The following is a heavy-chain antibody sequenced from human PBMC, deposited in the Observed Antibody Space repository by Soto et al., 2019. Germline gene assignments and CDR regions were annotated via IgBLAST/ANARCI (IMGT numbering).Heavy chain of an antibody. CDR3: AKDRERWLQYGSSWFDP. V-gene: IGHV3-23*01. Sequence: GRSLRLSYAASGFTFSSYAMSWVRQAPGKGLEWVSAISGSGGSTYYADSVKGRFTISRDNSKNTLYLQMNSLRAEDTAVYYCAKDRERWLQYGSSWFDPWGQGTLVTVSS. J-gene: IGHJ5*02. D-gene: IGHD2-2*01. CDR2: ISGSGGST. CDR1: GFTFSSYA.